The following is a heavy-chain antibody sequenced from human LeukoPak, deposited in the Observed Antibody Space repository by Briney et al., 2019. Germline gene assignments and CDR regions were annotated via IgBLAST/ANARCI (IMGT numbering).Heavy chain of an antibody. CDR2: IYPGDSNT. Sequence: GESLKISCKGSGYSFTSYWVGWGRQRPGKGLGWVGIIYPGDSNTRYSPSFQGQVPISADKSISTAYLQWSSLKASDTAMHYCARGITGPSVVGYMDVWGKGTTVTVPS. CDR3: ARGITGPSVVGYMDV. J-gene: IGHJ6*03. D-gene: IGHD1-20*01. CDR1: GYSFTSYW. V-gene: IGHV5-51*01.